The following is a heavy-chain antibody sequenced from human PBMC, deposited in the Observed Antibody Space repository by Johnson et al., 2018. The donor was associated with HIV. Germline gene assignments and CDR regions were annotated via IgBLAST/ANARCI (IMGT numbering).Heavy chain of an antibody. J-gene: IGHJ3*02. V-gene: IGHV3-66*01. Sequence: VQLVESGGGVVRPGESLRLSCAASGFTVSSNYMSWVRQAPGKGLEWVSVIYSGCSTYYADSVKGRFTISRDNSKNTLYLQMNSLRAEDTAVYYCANGWFSGAFDIWGQGTMVTVSS. CDR3: ANGWFSGAFDI. CDR2: IYSGCST. CDR1: GFTVSSNY. D-gene: IGHD3-10*01.